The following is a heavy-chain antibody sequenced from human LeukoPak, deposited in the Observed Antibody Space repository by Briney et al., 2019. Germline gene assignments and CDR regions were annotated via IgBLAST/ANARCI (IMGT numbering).Heavy chain of an antibody. V-gene: IGHV3-23*01. CDR2: ISGSGGST. CDR3: AKRSGYGSGSFDP. CDR1: GFTFSSYA. Sequence: PGGSLRLSCAASGFTFSSYAMSWVRQAPGKGLEWVSVISGSGGSTYYADSVKGRFTISRDNSKNTLCLQMNSLRAEDTAVYYCAKRSGYGSGSFDPWGQGSLVTVSS. J-gene: IGHJ5*02. D-gene: IGHD3-10*01.